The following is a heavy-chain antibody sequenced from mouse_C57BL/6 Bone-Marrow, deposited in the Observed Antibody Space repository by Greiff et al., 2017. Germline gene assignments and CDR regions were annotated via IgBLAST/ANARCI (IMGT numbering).Heavy chain of an antibody. Sequence: VKLMESGPGLVAPSQSLSITCTVSGFSLTSYAISWVRQPPGKGLEWLGVIWTGGGTNYNSALKSRLSISKDNSKSQVFLKMNSLQTDDTARYYCARNRHYSNFLAMNYWGQGTSVTVSS. CDR2: IWTGGGT. V-gene: IGHV2-9-1*01. CDR3: ARNRHYSNFLAMNY. D-gene: IGHD2-5*01. J-gene: IGHJ4*01. CDR1: GFSLTSYA.